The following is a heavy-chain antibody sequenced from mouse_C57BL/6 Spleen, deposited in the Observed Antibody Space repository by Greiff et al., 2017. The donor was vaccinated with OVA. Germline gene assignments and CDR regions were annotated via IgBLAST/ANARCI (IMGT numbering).Heavy chain of an antibody. CDR2: IDPETGGT. J-gene: IGHJ2*01. V-gene: IGHV1-15*01. D-gene: IGHD2-10*02. CDR1: GYTFTDYE. Sequence: QVQLQQSGAELVRPGASVTLSCKASGYTFTDYEMHWVKQTPVHGLEWIGAIDPETGGTAYNQKFKGKAILTADKSSSTAYMELRSLTSEDSAVYYCTKYHYYFDYWGQGTTLTVSS. CDR3: TKYHYYFDY.